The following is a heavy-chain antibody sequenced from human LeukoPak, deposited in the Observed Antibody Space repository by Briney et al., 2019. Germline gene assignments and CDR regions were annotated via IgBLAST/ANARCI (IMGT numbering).Heavy chain of an antibody. CDR2: IYYSGST. V-gene: IGHV4-39*01. J-gene: IGHJ5*02. D-gene: IGHD6-13*01. CDR3: ARFSGPYSSSWSECP. Sequence: SETLSLTCTVSGGSISSSSYYWGWIRQPPGKGLEWIGSIYYSGSTYYNPSLKSRVTISVDTSKNQFSLKLSSVTAADTAVYYCARFSGPYSSSWSECPWGQGTLVTVSS. CDR1: GGSISSSSYY.